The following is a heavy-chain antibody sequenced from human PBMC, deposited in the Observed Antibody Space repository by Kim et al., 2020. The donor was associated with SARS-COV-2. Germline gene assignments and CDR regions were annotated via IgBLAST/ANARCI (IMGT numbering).Heavy chain of an antibody. V-gene: IGHV3-73*01. CDR1: GFTLSGST. CDR2: ISSRANSYET. Sequence: GGSLRLSCAASGFTLSGSTVHWVRQAPGKGLEWVGRISSRANSYETAYAASGQNRFTIASADSKHTAYLHMNSPKTADTAFCYFARVNPIAGGWYDAFD. D-gene: IGHD6-19*01. CDR3: ARVNPIAGGWYDAFD. J-gene: IGHJ3*01.